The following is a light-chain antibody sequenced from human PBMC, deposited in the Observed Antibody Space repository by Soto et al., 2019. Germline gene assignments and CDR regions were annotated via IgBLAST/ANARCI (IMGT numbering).Light chain of an antibody. Sequence: QSALTQPAPVSGSPGQSITISCTGTRSDIGAYNFVSWYQQHPGEVPKLILYDVNVRPSGVSNRFSGSKSGNTASLTISGLQAEDEADYYCTSWTTSTTMIFGGGPKVTVL. V-gene: IGLV2-14*03. CDR3: TSWTTSTTMI. CDR2: DVN. J-gene: IGLJ2*01. CDR1: RSDIGAYNF.